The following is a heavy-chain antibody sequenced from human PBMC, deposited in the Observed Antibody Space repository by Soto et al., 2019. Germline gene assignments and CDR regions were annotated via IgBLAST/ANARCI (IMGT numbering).Heavy chain of an antibody. J-gene: IGHJ6*02. D-gene: IGHD2-2*01. Sequence: QVQLVQSAAEVKKPGASVKVSCKASGYSFTSYGISWVRRAPGQGLEWMRWVSPYNGHTQFAQRFQGRVTMTTDTSTKTAYMELRNLRSDDTAHYYCARDLTIVPATHPRLENYGMDVWGQGTTVIVSS. CDR2: VSPYNGHT. CDR1: GYSFTSYG. V-gene: IGHV1-18*01. CDR3: ARDLTIVPATHPRLENYGMDV.